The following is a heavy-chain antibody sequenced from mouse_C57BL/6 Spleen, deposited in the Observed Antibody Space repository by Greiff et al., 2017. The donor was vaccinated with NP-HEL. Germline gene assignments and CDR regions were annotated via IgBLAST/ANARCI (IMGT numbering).Heavy chain of an antibody. D-gene: IGHD1-1*01. CDR1: GYAFSSYW. CDR2: IYPGDGDT. CDR3: ARSSGSTWYFDV. Sequence: VQLQQSGAELVKPGASVKISCKASGYAFSSYWMNWVKQRPGKGLEWIGQIYPGDGDTNYNGKFKGKATMTADKSSSTAYMQLSSLTSEDSAVDFCARSSGSTWYFDVWGTGTTVTVSS. V-gene: IGHV1-80*01. J-gene: IGHJ1*03.